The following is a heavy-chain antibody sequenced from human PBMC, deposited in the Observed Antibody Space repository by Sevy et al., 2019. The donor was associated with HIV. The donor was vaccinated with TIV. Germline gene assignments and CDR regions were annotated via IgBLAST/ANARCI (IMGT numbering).Heavy chain of an antibody. J-gene: IGHJ6*02. V-gene: IGHV3-21*01. CDR3: ARDPTDDSGYSQGMDA. Sequence: GGSLRLSCTASGFAIDSYSMNWVRQAPGKGLEWLSSISGSSSHIFYADSVKGRFTISRDNARNPVYLRMNSLRAEDTALYFCARDPTDDSGYSQGMDAWGQGTTVTVSS. CDR1: GFAIDSYS. D-gene: IGHD3-22*01. CDR2: ISGSSSHI.